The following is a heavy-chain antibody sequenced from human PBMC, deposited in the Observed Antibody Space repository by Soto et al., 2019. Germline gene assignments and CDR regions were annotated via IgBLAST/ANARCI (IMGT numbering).Heavy chain of an antibody. V-gene: IGHV4-61*01. D-gene: IGHD5-12*01. Sequence: SETLSLTCTVSGDSISSGSYYWSWIRQPPGKGLEWIGYIYYSGSTNYNPSLKSRVTISVDTSRNQFSLKLSSVTAADTAVYYCARTPGNGYNWYFDYWGQGTLVTVSS. CDR1: GDSISSGSYY. J-gene: IGHJ4*02. CDR3: ARTPGNGYNWYFDY. CDR2: IYYSGST.